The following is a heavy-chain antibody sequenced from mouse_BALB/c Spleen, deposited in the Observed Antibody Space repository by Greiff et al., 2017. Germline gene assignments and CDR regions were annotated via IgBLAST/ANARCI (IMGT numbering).Heavy chain of an antibody. V-gene: IGHV2-4-1*01. CDR2: IWSGGST. CDR1: GFSLTSYG. J-gene: IGHJ3*01. CDR3: ARNGGYDGNYSAY. D-gene: IGHD2-3*01. Sequence: QVQLKQSGPGLVQPSQSLSITCTVSGFSLTSYGVHWVRQSPGKGLEWLGVIWSGGSTDYNAAFISRLSISKDNSKSQVFFKMNSLQAGDTAIYYCARNGGYDGNYSAYWGQGTLVTVSA.